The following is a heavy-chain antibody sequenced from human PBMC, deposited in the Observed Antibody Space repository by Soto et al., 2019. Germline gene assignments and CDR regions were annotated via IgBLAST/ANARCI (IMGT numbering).Heavy chain of an antibody. CDR3: ARAPDYGEFLDY. Sequence: QVQLVESGGGVVQPGRSLRLSCAASGFTFSSYAMHWVRQAPGKGLEWVAVISYDGSNKYYADSVKGRFTISRDNSKNTLYLQMNSLRAEDTAVYYCARAPDYGEFLDYWGQGTLVTVSS. V-gene: IGHV3-30-3*01. CDR1: GFTFSSYA. D-gene: IGHD4-17*01. J-gene: IGHJ4*02. CDR2: ISYDGSNK.